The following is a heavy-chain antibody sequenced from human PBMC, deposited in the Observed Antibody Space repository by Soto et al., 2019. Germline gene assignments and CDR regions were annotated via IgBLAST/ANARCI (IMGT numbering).Heavy chain of an antibody. CDR1: GYTFTGYY. CDR2: INPNSGGT. D-gene: IGHD4-17*01. V-gene: IGHV1-2*04. CDR3: ARSEGDYLHWFDP. J-gene: IGHJ5*02. Sequence: ASVKVSCKASGYTFTGYYMHWVRQAPGQGLEWMGWINPNSGGTNYAQKFQGWVTMTRDTSISTAYMELSRLRSDDTAVYYCARSEGDYLHWFDPWGQGTLVTVSS.